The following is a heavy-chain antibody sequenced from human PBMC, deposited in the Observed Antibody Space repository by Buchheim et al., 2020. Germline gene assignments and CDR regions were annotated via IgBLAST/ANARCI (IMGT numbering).Heavy chain of an antibody. CDR3: AALDGYFDY. CDR1: GFTFSSYG. Sequence: QVQLVESGGGVVQPGRSLRLSCAASGFTFSSYGMHWVRQVPGKGLEWVAVISYDGSNKYYADSVKGRFTISRDNSKNTLYLQMNSLRAEDTAVYYCAALDGYFDYWGQGTL. V-gene: IGHV3-30*03. CDR2: ISYDGSNK. J-gene: IGHJ4*02.